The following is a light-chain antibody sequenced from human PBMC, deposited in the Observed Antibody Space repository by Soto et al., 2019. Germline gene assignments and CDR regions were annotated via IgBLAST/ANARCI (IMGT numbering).Light chain of an antibody. Sequence: QSVLTQPPSVSGAPGQRATISCTGSSXNIGAGYDVHWYQQIPGTAPKLLIYGNSNRPSGVPDRFSGSKSGTSASLAITGLQAEDEADYYCQSYDSSLSGFYVFGSGTNVTV. CDR3: QSYDSSLSGFYV. CDR2: GNS. CDR1: SXNIGAGYD. J-gene: IGLJ1*01. V-gene: IGLV1-40*01.